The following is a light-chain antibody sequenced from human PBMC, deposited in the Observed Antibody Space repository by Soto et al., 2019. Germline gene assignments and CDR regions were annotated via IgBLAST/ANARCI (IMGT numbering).Light chain of an antibody. CDR2: RNN. CDR3: AAWDGSLNGWV. J-gene: IGLJ3*02. V-gene: IGLV1-47*01. CDR1: SSNIGSNY. Sequence: QPVLTQPPSASGTPGQRVTISCSGSSSNIGSNYVYWYQHLPGTAPKLLMYRNNQRPSGVPDRFSGSKSGTSASLAISGLRSEDEADYYCAAWDGSLNGWVFGGGTKLTVL.